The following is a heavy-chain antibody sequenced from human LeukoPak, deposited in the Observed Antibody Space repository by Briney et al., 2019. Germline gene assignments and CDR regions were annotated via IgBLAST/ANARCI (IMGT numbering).Heavy chain of an antibody. J-gene: IGHJ4*02. CDR1: GYTFTSYD. Sequence: ASVKVSCKASGYTFTSYDINWVRQATGQGLEWMGWMNPNSGNTGYAQKFQGRVTMTRNTSISTAYMELSSLRSEDTAVYYCARAESATVVAATNFDYWGQGTLVTVSS. CDR3: ARAESATVVAATNFDY. D-gene: IGHD2-15*01. CDR2: MNPNSGNT. V-gene: IGHV1-8*01.